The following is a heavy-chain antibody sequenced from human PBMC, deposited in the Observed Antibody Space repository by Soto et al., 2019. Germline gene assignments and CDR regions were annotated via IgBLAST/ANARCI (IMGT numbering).Heavy chain of an antibody. CDR1: GFTFSSYW. CDR3: ARDQSVRRGPGDFDY. Sequence: EVQLVESGGGLVQPGGSLRLSCAASGFTFSSYWMSWVRQAPGKGLEWVANIKQDGSEKYYVDSVKGRFTISRDNAKNSLYLQMNSLRAEDTAVYYCARDQSVRRGPGDFDYWGQGTLVTVSS. D-gene: IGHD2-8*01. J-gene: IGHJ4*02. V-gene: IGHV3-7*01. CDR2: IKQDGSEK.